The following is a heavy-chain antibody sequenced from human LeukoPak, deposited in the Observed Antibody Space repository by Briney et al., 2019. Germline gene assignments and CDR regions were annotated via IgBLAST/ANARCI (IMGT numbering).Heavy chain of an antibody. CDR2: IYYTGST. Sequence: PSETLSLTCTVSGGSISSYYWSWIRQPPGKGLEWIGYIYYTGSTNYNPSLKSRVTTSVDTSKNQFSLKLSSVTAADTAVYYCATTGYCSGGSCYGEYFQRWGQGTLVTVSS. D-gene: IGHD2-15*01. J-gene: IGHJ1*01. CDR1: GGSISSYY. V-gene: IGHV4-59*08. CDR3: ATTGYCSGGSCYGEYFQR.